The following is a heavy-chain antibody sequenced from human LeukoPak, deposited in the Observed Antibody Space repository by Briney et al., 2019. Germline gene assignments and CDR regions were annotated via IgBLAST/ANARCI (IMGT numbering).Heavy chain of an antibody. V-gene: IGHV4-39*06. CDR3: ARAIVVSPPFDY. CDR1: GGSISSSSYY. D-gene: IGHD2-2*01. CDR2: IYYSGST. Sequence: PSETLSLTCTVSGGSISSSSYYWGWIRQPPGKGLEWIGSIYYSGSTYYNPSLKSRVTISVDTSKNQFPLKLSSVTAADTAVYYCARAIVVSPPFDYWGQGTLVTVSS. J-gene: IGHJ4*02.